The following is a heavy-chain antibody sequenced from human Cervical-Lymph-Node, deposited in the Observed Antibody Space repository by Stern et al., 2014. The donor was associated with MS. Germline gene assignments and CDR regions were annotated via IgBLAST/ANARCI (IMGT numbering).Heavy chain of an antibody. CDR1: GFKLGAYV. CDR3: ARVLYGYSPAYWYFDL. CDR2: TRNQGYAGQT. J-gene: IGHJ2*01. V-gene: IGHV3-49*04. Sequence: EVQLVESGGGLVQPGRSLRLACKGSGFKLGAYVMSWVRQAPGKGLEWVGFTRNQGYAGQTEYAASVKGRFTNSRDNSKTVPNMEMSGLQSEDTAVYYCARVLYGYSPAYWYFDLWGRGTLVTVSS. D-gene: IGHD5-24*01.